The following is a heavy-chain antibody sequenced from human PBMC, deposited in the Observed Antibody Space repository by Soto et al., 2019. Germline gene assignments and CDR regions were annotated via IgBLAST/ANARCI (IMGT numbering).Heavy chain of an antibody. D-gene: IGHD6-6*01. J-gene: IGHJ4*02. CDR1: GFTFSSYA. CDR2: ISYDGSNK. V-gene: IGHV3-30-3*01. CDR3: ARDYARRSSSGHPDDY. Sequence: QVQLVESGGGVVQPGRSLRLFCAASGFTFSSYAMHWVRQAPGKGLEWVAVISYDGSNKYYADSVKGRFTISRDNSKNTLYLQMNSLRAEDTAVYYCARDYARRSSSGHPDDYWGQGTLVTVSS.